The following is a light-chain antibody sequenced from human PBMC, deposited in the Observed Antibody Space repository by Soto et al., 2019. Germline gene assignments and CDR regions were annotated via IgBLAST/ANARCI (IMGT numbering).Light chain of an antibody. CDR1: SSDVGGYNN. CDR2: DVS. CDR3: SSNTSSSTGV. V-gene: IGLV2-14*01. J-gene: IGLJ1*01. Sequence: QSVLTQPASVPGSPGQSITISCTGTSSDVGGYNNVSWYQQHPGKAPKLMIYDVSNRPSGVSNRFSGSKSGNTASLTISGLQAEDEADYYCSSNTSSSTGVFGTGTKVTVL.